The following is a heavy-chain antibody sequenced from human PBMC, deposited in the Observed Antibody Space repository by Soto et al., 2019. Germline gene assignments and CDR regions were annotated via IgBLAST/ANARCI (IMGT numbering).Heavy chain of an antibody. D-gene: IGHD3-9*01. V-gene: IGHV3-23*01. CDR2: ISASGDST. CDR1: GFTLSNYA. CDR3: AKGGSLTAYFTYDY. Sequence: EVQLLESGGGLVQPGGSLRLSCATSGFTLSNYAMNWVRQSPGKGLEWVSSISASGDSTYYPESVKGRFTVSRDNSKNTLYLQIDSLRAEDTAVYYCAKGGSLTAYFTYDYCGQGALVTVSS. J-gene: IGHJ4*02.